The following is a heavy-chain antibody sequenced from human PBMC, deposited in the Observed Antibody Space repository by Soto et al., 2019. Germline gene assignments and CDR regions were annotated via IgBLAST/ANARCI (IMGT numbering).Heavy chain of an antibody. D-gene: IGHD3-9*01. CDR2: IIPILGIA. V-gene: IGHV1-69*02. CDR1: GYTFTSYT. CDR3: ASGEDYDILTGYQTDMIN. J-gene: IGHJ4*02. Sequence: GASVKVSCKASGYTFTSYTISWVRQAPGQGLEWMGRIIPILGIANYAQKFQGRVTITADKSTSTAYMELSSLRSEDTAVYYCASGEDYDILTGYQTDMINWGQGTLVTVSS.